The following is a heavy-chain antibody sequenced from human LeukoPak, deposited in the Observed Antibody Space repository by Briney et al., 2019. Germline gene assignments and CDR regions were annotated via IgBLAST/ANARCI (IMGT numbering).Heavy chain of an antibody. CDR2: IYYSGST. V-gene: IGHV4-39*07. CDR1: GGSISSGGYY. CDR3: ARTLDDAFDI. Sequence: SQTLSLTCTVSGGSISSGGYYWSWIRQPPGKGLEWIGSIYYSGSTYYNPSLKSRVTISVDTSKNQFSLKLSSVTAADTAVYYCARTLDDAFDIWGQGTMVTVSS. J-gene: IGHJ3*02. D-gene: IGHD6-6*01.